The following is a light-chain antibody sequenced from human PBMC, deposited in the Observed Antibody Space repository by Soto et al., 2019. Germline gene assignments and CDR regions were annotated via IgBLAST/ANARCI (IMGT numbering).Light chain of an antibody. V-gene: IGKV3-20*01. CDR3: QQYGGSPYT. CDR2: GAF. J-gene: IGKJ2*01. Sequence: EIVLTQSPGTLSLSPGERATLSCRASQSVSSSYLAWYQQKPGQAPRLLIYGAFNRATGIPDRFSGSGSGTDFTLTFSRLEPEDFAVYSCQQYGGSPYTLGQGTKVDIK. CDR1: QSVSSSY.